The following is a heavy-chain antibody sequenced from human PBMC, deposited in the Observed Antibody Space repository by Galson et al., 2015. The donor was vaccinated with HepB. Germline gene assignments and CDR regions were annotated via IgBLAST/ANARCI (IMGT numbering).Heavy chain of an antibody. J-gene: IGHJ4*02. Sequence: SVKVSCKASGGTFSSYAISWVRQAPGQGLEWMGGIIPIFGTANYAQKFQGRVTITADESTSTAYMELSSLRSEDTAVYYCARDGRYSSSLDYWGQGTLVTVSS. CDR1: GGTFSSYA. CDR2: IIPIFGTA. V-gene: IGHV1-69*13. CDR3: ARDGRYSSSLDY. D-gene: IGHD6-6*01.